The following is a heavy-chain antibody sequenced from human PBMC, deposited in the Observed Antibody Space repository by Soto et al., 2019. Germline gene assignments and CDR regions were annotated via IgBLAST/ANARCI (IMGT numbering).Heavy chain of an antibody. J-gene: IGHJ4*02. V-gene: IGHV3-15*01. Sequence: GGSLRLSCAASGFTFSNAWMSWVRQAPGKGLEWVGHIKSKTDGGTTDYAAPVKGRFTISRDDSKNTLYLQMNSLKTEDTAVYYCTTAFRRYYFDYWGQGTLVTVSS. D-gene: IGHD4-17*01. CDR3: TTAFRRYYFDY. CDR2: IKSKTDGGTT. CDR1: GFTFSNAW.